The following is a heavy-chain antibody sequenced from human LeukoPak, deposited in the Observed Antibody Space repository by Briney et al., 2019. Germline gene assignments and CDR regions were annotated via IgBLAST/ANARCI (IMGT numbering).Heavy chain of an antibody. Sequence: ASVKVSCKASGYTFTGYYMHWVRQAPGQGLEWMGWINPNSGGTNYAQKFQGGVTMTRDTSISTAYMELSRLRSDDTAVYYCATDLYHTSGDYWGQGALVAVSS. V-gene: IGHV1-2*02. CDR3: ATDLYHTSGDY. J-gene: IGHJ4*02. CDR1: GYTFTGYY. CDR2: INPNSGGT. D-gene: IGHD2-2*01.